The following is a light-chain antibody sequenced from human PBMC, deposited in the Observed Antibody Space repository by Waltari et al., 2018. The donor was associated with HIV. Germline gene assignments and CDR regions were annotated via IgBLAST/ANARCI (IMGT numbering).Light chain of an antibody. Sequence: QSALTPPPSASGSPGQSVPISCTGTSSDVGGNNYVSWYQQYPGKAPRLMIYEVYKRPSGVPHRFSGSKSGNTASLTVSGLQAEDEANYYCSSYAGINTYVLFGGGTKLTVL. CDR1: SSDVGGNNY. CDR3: SSYAGINTYVL. V-gene: IGLV2-8*01. CDR2: EVY. J-gene: IGLJ2*01.